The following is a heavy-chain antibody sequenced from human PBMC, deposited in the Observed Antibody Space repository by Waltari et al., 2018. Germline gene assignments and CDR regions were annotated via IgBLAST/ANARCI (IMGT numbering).Heavy chain of an antibody. D-gene: IGHD3-9*01. CDR1: GGSISSSSYY. Sequence: QLQLQESGPGLVKPSETLSLTCTVSGGSISSSSYYWGWIRQPPGKGREWIGSIYYSGSTYYNPSLKSRVTISVDTSKNQFSLKLSSVTAADTAVYYCASFRGETERYFDWLKHLGQIDYWGQGTLVTVSS. V-gene: IGHV4-39*01. CDR3: ASFRGETERYFDWLKHLGQIDY. CDR2: IYYSGST. J-gene: IGHJ4*02.